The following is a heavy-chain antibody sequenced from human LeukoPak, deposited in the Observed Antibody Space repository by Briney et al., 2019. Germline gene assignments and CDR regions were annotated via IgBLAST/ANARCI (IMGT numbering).Heavy chain of an antibody. D-gene: IGHD3-3*01. CDR2: IKPSGGST. J-gene: IGHJ4*02. Sequence: GASVKVSCKASGYTFTSYYMHWVRQAPGQGLEWMGIIKPSGGSTLYAQNSQGRVTMTRDMSTNIVYMELRSLRSEDTAVYYCARDHDFWSGYFDYWGQGTLVTVSS. CDR1: GYTFTSYY. CDR3: ARDHDFWSGYFDY. V-gene: IGHV1-46*01.